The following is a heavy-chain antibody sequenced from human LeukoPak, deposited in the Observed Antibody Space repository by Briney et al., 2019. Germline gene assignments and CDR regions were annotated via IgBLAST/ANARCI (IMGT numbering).Heavy chain of an antibody. CDR2: VYSNGAT. J-gene: IGHJ3*02. CDR3: ARQRSLFGEGAFDI. D-gene: IGHD3-10*02. CDR1: GGSISAFY. V-gene: IGHV4-59*01. Sequence: PSETLSPTCAVSGGSISAFYCSWIRQSPGKELEWIGYVYSNGATNYNPSLRSRLTMSVDTSKKQFSLKLNSVTAADTAVYYCARQRSLFGEGAFDIWGQGTMVTVSS.